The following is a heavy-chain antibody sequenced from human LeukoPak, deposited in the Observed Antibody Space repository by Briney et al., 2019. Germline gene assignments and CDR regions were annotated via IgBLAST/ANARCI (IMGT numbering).Heavy chain of an antibody. J-gene: IGHJ4*02. V-gene: IGHV4-4*02. D-gene: IGHD3-3*01. Sequence: SETLSLTCGVSGGSVTSTNWWTWGRQPPGKGLEWIGGVHLDGRTNYNPSLKSRLTMSVDLSANHVSLKLTSVTAADTAVYYCAREGGFYRPLDYSGQGTLVTVSS. CDR1: GGSVTSTNW. CDR3: AREGGFYRPLDY. CDR2: VHLDGRT.